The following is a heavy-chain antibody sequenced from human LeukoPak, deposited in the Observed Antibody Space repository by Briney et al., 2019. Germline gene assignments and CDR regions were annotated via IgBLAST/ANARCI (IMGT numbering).Heavy chain of an antibody. J-gene: IGHJ4*02. CDR3: ARISGSYYAIDY. CDR1: GGSFSGYY. Sequence: SETLSLTCAVYGGSFSGYYWSWIRQPPGKGLEWIGEINHSGSTNYNPSLKSRVTISADTSKNQFSLKLSSVTAADTAVYYCARISGSYYAIDYWGQGTLVTVSS. V-gene: IGHV4-34*01. D-gene: IGHD1-26*01. CDR2: INHSGST.